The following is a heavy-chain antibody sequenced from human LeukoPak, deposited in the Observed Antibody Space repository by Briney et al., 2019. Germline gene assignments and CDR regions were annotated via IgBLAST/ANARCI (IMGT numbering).Heavy chain of an antibody. CDR2: ISGEGVST. V-gene: IGHV3-43*02. D-gene: IGHD3-22*01. Sequence: GGSLRLSCAASGFTFDDYAMHWVRQAPGKGLEWVSLISGEGVSTYYADSVKGRFTISRDNSKHSLYLQMTSLRTEDTALYYWSKVYYDISGYYDYWSQGTLLSVSS. J-gene: IGHJ4*02. CDR1: GFTFDDYA. CDR3: SKVYYDISGYYDY.